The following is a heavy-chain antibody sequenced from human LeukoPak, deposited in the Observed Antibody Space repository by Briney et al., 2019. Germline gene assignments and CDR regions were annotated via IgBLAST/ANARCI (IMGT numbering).Heavy chain of an antibody. V-gene: IGHV3-9*01. Sequence: GRSLRLSCAASGFTFDDYAMHWVRQAPGKGLEWVSGISWNSGSMGYADSVKGRFTISRDNAKNSLYLQMNSLRAEDTALYYCAKDGDYYYDSSGYYDYWGQGTLVTVSS. J-gene: IGHJ4*02. CDR2: ISWNSGSM. CDR1: GFTFDDYA. CDR3: AKDGDYYYDSSGYYDY. D-gene: IGHD3-22*01.